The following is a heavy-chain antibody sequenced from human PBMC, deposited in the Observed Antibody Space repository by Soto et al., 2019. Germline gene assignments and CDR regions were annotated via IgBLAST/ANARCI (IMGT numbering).Heavy chain of an antibody. Sequence: EVQLLESGGGLVQPGGSLRLSCAASGFTFSSYGMSWVRQAPGKGLEWVSGITGSGGSTYYGDSVKGRFTISRDNSKNTLYLQMNSLRAEDAAVYYCAKVGVDTAMVRGWFDPWGQGTLVTVSS. D-gene: IGHD5-18*01. CDR1: GFTFSSYG. J-gene: IGHJ5*02. CDR3: AKVGVDTAMVRGWFDP. V-gene: IGHV3-23*01. CDR2: ITGSGGST.